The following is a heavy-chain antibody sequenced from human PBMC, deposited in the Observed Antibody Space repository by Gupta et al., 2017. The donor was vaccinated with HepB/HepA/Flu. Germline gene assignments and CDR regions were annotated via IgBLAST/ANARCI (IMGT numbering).Heavy chain of an antibody. J-gene: IGHJ4*02. CDR1: GFTFSSYG. CDR2: ISYDGSNK. V-gene: IGHV3-30*18. CDR3: AKDLLNRPTVVTPGFDY. Sequence: QVQLVESGGGVVQPGRSLRLSCAASGFTFSSYGMHWVRQAPGKGLEWVAVISYDGSNKYYADSVKGRFTISRDNSKNTLYLQMNSLRAEDTAVYYCAKDLLNRPTVVTPGFDYWGQGTLVTVSS. D-gene: IGHD4-23*01.